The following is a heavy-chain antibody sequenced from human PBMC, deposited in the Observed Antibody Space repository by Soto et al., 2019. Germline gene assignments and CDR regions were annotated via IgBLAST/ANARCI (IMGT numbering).Heavy chain of an antibody. J-gene: IGHJ1*01. Sequence: EVQLLESGGGLVQPEGSLRLSCAASGFSFSTYAMSWVRQAPRKGLEWVSGISGSGGTTYYADSVKGRFTISRDNSKNTLYLQVNSLRAEDTAVYYCAKDQAAGGTISRYFQYWGQGTLVTVSS. D-gene: IGHD6-13*01. V-gene: IGHV3-23*01. CDR2: ISGSGGTT. CDR1: GFSFSTYA. CDR3: AKDQAAGGTISRYFQY.